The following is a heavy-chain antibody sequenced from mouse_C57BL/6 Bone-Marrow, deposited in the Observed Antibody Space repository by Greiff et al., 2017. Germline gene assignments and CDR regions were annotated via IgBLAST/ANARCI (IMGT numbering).Heavy chain of an antibody. D-gene: IGHD4-1*01. J-gene: IGHJ2*01. V-gene: IGHV1-15*01. CDR1: GYTFTDYE. CDR2: IDPETGGT. Sequence: VQLQQSGAELVRPGASVTLSCKASGYTFTDYEMHWVKQTPVHGLEWIGAIDPETGGTAYNQKFKGKAILTADKSSSTAYMELRSLTSEDSAVYYCTGEGDWDPLDYWGQGTTLTVSS. CDR3: TGEGDWDPLDY.